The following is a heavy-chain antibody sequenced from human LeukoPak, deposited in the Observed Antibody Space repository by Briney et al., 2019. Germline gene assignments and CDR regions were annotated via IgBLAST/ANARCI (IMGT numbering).Heavy chain of an antibody. J-gene: IGHJ3*02. Sequence: ASVKVSCKASAYTFTGYYMHWVRQAPGQGLEWMGWINPKSGGTNYAQKFQGRVTITRGTSISRAYMELNRLRSADTAVYYSSSSFRDYNAFDIWGQGTMVTVSS. D-gene: IGHD4-11*01. CDR1: AYTFTGYY. CDR2: INPKSGGT. V-gene: IGHV1-2*02. CDR3: SSSFRDYNAFDI.